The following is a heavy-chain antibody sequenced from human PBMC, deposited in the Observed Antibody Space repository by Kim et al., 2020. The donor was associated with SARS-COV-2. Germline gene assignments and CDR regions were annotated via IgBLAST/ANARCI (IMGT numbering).Heavy chain of an antibody. J-gene: IGHJ4*02. CDR3: ARDLLQIAVAAPPGY. Sequence: GGSLRLSCAASGFTFSSYAMHWVRQAPGKGLEWVAVISYDGSNKYYADSGKGRFTISRDNSKNTLYLQMNSLRAEDTAVYYCARDLLQIAVAAPPGYWGQATLVTVSS. V-gene: IGHV3-30*04. CDR1: GFTFSSYA. D-gene: IGHD6-19*01. CDR2: ISYDGSNK.